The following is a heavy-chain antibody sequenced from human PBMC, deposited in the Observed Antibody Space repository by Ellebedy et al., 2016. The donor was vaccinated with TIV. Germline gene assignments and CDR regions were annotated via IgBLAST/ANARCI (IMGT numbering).Heavy chain of an antibody. D-gene: IGHD2-21*01. CDR3: ASSPYCGGDCYDY. V-gene: IGHV3-48*02. J-gene: IGHJ4*02. CDR1: GFTFSSYS. Sequence: GGSLRLXXAASGFTFSSYSMNWVRQAPGKGLEWVSYISSSSSTIYYADSVKGRFTISRDNAKNSLYLQMNSLRDEDTAVYYCASSPYCGGDCYDYWGQGTLVTVSS. CDR2: ISSSSSTI.